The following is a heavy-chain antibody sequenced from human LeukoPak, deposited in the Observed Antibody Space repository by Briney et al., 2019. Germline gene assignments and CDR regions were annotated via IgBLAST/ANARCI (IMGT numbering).Heavy chain of an antibody. Sequence: GGSLRLSCAASGFTFSDYYMSWVRQAPGKGLVWVSRINTDGSSAWYADSVKGRFTISRDNAKNTLYLQMNSLRAEDTALYFCAREMDIAMVFDYWGQGTMVTVSS. V-gene: IGHV3-74*01. D-gene: IGHD5-18*01. CDR1: GFTFSDYY. J-gene: IGHJ4*02. CDR2: INTDGSSA. CDR3: AREMDIAMVFDY.